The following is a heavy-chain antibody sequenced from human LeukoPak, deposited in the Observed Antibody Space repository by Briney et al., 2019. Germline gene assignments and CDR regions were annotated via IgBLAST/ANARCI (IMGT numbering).Heavy chain of an antibody. CDR2: ISYDGSNK. D-gene: IGHD1-26*01. J-gene: IGHJ4*02. V-gene: IGHV3-30-3*02. CDR1: GFTFSSYA. CDR3: AKTGSKSGDRNPDFDY. Sequence: QSGRSLRLSFAASGFTFSSYAMHWVRQAPGKGLEWVAVISYDGSNKYYADSVKGRFTISRDNSKNTLYLQMNSLRAEDTAVYYCAKTGSKSGDRNPDFDYWGQGTLVTVSS.